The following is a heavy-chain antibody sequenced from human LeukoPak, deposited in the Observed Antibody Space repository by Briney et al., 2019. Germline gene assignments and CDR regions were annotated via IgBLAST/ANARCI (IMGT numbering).Heavy chain of an antibody. D-gene: IGHD6-13*01. J-gene: IGHJ3*02. CDR2: MNPNSGNT. Sequence: ASVKVSCKASGYTFTSYDINGVRQAAGQGLEWMGWMNPNSGNTGYAQKFQGRVTMTRNTSISTAYMELSSLRSEDTAVYYCARDWGVAAAGTGDIWGQGTMVTVSS. V-gene: IGHV1-8*01. CDR1: GYTFTSYD. CDR3: ARDWGVAAAGTGDI.